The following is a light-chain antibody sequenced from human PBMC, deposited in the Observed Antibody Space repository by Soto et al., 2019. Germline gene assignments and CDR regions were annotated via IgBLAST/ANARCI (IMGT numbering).Light chain of an antibody. V-gene: IGLV2-23*01. CDR3: CSSAGSSLYV. J-gene: IGLJ1*01. CDR1: SSDVGTYDL. CDR2: EGT. Sequence: QSVLTQPASVSGSPGQSIAISCTGTSSDVGTYDLVSWYQQHPGKAPKLMIYEGTKRPSGVSNRFSGSKSANTASLTISGLKPEDEADYYCCSSAGSSLYVFGSGTKLTVL.